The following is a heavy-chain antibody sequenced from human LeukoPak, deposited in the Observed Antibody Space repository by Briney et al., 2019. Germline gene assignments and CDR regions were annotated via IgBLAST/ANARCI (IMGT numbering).Heavy chain of an antibody. CDR2: TYYSGST. Sequence: SETLSLTCTVSGGSISSYYWSWIRQPPGKGLEWIGYTYYSGSTNYNPSLKSRVTIAVDTAKNQFSLNMSSVTAADTVVYYCARSPRESGYCSGGSCCSWNWFDPWGQGTLVTVSS. J-gene: IGHJ5*02. CDR1: GGSISSYY. CDR3: ARSPRESGYCSGGSCCSWNWFDP. V-gene: IGHV4-59*08. D-gene: IGHD2-15*01.